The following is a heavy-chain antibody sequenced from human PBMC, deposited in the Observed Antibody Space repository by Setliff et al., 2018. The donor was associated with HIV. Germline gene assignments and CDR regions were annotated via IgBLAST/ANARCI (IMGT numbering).Heavy chain of an antibody. Sequence: SETLSLTCTVSGGSISSGDYYWSWIRQPPGKGLEWIGYIYYSGSTYYNPSLKSRVTISVDTSKNQFSPKLSSVTAADTAVYYCARGGCSSTSCYNYYYYGMDVWGQGTTVTVSS. J-gene: IGHJ6*02. D-gene: IGHD2-2*01. CDR2: IYYSGST. CDR3: ARGGCSSTSCYNYYYYGMDV. CDR1: GGSISSGDYY. V-gene: IGHV4-30-4*08.